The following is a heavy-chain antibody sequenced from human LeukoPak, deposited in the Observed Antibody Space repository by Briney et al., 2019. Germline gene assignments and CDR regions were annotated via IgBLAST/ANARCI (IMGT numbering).Heavy chain of an antibody. CDR3: AKDCSSTSCYADYFYYGMDV. Sequence: ASVKVSCKAPGGTFSSYAIGWVRQAPGQGLEWVGRIIPILGIANYAQKFQGRVTITADKSTSTAYMELSSLRSEDTAVYYCAKDCSSTSCYADYFYYGMDVWGQGTTVTVPS. CDR2: IIPILGIA. V-gene: IGHV1-69*04. D-gene: IGHD2-2*01. J-gene: IGHJ6*02. CDR1: GGTFSSYA.